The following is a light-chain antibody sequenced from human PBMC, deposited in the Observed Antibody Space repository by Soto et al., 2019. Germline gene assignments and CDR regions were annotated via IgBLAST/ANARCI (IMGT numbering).Light chain of an antibody. CDR2: EVS. CDR1: SSDVGSYEL. V-gene: IGLV2-23*02. CDR3: CSYAGRGTYV. J-gene: IGLJ1*01. Sequence: QSALTQPASVSGSPGQSITISCPGASSDVGSYELVSWFQQHPGKAPKLMFYEVSKRPPGVSNRFSGSKSGNTASLTISGLQAEDEADYYCCSYAGRGTYVFGTGTKLTVL.